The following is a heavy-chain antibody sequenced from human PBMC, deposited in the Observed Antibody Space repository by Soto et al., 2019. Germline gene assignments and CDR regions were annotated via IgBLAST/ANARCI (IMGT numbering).Heavy chain of an antibody. CDR2: ISYDGSNK. CDR1: GFTFSTYG. D-gene: IGHD5-18*01. Sequence: GGSLRLSCAASGFTFSTYGMHWVRQAPGKGLEWVAVISYDGSNKYYADSVKGRFTISRDNSKNTLYLQMSSLRAEDTAAYYCAKGFSYSVIDYWGQGTLVTVSS. J-gene: IGHJ4*02. V-gene: IGHV3-30*18. CDR3: AKGFSYSVIDY.